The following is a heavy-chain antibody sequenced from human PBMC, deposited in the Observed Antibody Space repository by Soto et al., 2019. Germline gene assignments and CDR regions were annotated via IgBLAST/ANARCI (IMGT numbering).Heavy chain of an antibody. CDR1: GYTFTSYG. V-gene: IGHV1-69*13. D-gene: IGHD6-13*01. CDR2: IIPIFGTA. J-gene: IGHJ6*02. Sequence: GASVKVSCKASGYTFTSYGISWVRQAPGQGLDWMGGIIPIFGTANYAQKFQGRVAITADESTSTAYMELSSLRSENTAVYYCARDLAAGNYYYGMDVWGQGTTVTVSS. CDR3: ARDLAAGNYYYGMDV.